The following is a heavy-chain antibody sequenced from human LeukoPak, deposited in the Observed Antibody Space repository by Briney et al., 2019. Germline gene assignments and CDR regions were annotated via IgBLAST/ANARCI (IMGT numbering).Heavy chain of an antibody. Sequence: GPLRLSCAASGFTFDDYGMSWVRQAPGEGLEWVSGINWNGGSTGYADSVKGRFTISRDNAKNSLYLQMNSLRAEDTAVYYCARDSRYYYGSGSYYTYHDYWGQGTLVTVSS. J-gene: IGHJ4*02. V-gene: IGHV3-20*04. CDR3: ARDSRYYYGSGSYYTYHDY. CDR1: GFTFDDYG. CDR2: INWNGGST. D-gene: IGHD3-10*01.